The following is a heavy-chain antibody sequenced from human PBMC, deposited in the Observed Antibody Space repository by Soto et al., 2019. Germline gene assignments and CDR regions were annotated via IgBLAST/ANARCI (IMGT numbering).Heavy chain of an antibody. CDR1: GGTFSSYA. Sequence: QVRLVQSGAEVKKPGSSVKVSCRASGGTFSSYAISWVRQAPGQGLEWMGGIIPIFGTANYPQKFQGRVTITADESTSTAYMELSSLRSEDTAVYYCARVQSTVVTPGWFDPWGQGTLVTVSS. J-gene: IGHJ5*02. CDR2: IIPIFGTA. V-gene: IGHV1-69*01. CDR3: ARVQSTVVTPGWFDP. D-gene: IGHD4-17*01.